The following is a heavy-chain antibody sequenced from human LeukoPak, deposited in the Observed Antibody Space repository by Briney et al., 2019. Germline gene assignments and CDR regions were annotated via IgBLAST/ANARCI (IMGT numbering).Heavy chain of an antibody. CDR1: GGSISSSNW. D-gene: IGHD3-10*01. Sequence: PSETLSLTCAVSGGSISSSNWWSWVRQPPGKGLEWIGEIYHSGSTNYNPSLKSRVTIPVDKSKNQFSLKLSSVTAADTAVYYCARDPAARYYGSGSYLQYWGQGTLVTVSS. CDR2: IYHSGST. J-gene: IGHJ4*02. CDR3: ARDPAARYYGSGSYLQY. V-gene: IGHV4-4*02.